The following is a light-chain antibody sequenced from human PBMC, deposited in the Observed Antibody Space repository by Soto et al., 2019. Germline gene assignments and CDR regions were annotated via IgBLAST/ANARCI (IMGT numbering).Light chain of an antibody. CDR3: AAWDDSLNGVV. J-gene: IGLJ2*01. V-gene: IGLV1-44*01. Sequence: QSVLTQPPSASGTPEQRVTISCSGSISNIGGNTVNWYQQLPGTAPKLLMYTNNQRPSGVPDRFSGSKSGTSASLAISGLQSEDEADYYCAAWDDSLNGVVFGGGTKVTV. CDR2: TNN. CDR1: ISNIGGNT.